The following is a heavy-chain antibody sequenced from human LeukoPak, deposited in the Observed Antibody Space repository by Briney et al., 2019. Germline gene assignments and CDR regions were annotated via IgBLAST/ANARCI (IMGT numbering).Heavy chain of an antibody. CDR2: IKTDGSST. D-gene: IGHD1-14*01. V-gene: IGHV3-74*03. CDR1: GFTFSSYR. CDR3: AREFRKSPTGG. Sequence: GGSLRLSCAASGFTFSSYRMHWVRQAPGKGLVWASRIKTDGSSTTYADSVKGRFTVSRDNAKNTLYLQMNSLRAEDTAVYFCAREFRKSPTGGWGLGTLVTVSS. J-gene: IGHJ4*02.